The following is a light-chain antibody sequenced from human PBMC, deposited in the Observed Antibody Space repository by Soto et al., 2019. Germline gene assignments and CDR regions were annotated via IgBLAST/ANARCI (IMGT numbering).Light chain of an antibody. Sequence: VLTQSPGTMSLSPGERATLSCRASQSVPSNSLAWYQQKPGQAPRLLIYAASSRATGISDRFSGSGSGTDFTLSISRLEPEDLAVYYCQQYGSSLAWTFGQGTKVEIK. CDR3: QQYGSSLAWT. CDR1: QSVPSNS. J-gene: IGKJ1*01. CDR2: AAS. V-gene: IGKV3-20*01.